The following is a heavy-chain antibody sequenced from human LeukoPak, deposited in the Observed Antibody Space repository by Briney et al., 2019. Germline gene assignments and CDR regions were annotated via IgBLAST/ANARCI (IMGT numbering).Heavy chain of an antibody. CDR1: GGSISSYY. CDR3: ARVSSGVYFDY. CDR2: IYYSGST. V-gene: IGHV4-59*01. D-gene: IGHD2-15*01. J-gene: IGHJ4*02. Sequence: PSETLSLTCTVSGGSISSYYWSWIRQPPGQGLELIGYIYYSGSTNYNPSLKSRVTISVDTSKNQFSLKLSSVTAADTAVYYCARVSSGVYFDYWGQGTLVTVSS.